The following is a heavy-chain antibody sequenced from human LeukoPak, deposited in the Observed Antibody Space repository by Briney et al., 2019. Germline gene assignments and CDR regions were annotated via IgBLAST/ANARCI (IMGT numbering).Heavy chain of an antibody. D-gene: IGHD3-3*01. V-gene: IGHV1-69*06. CDR1: GYSFTSNV. CDR2: IIPIFGTA. CDR3: ARVLQGLRLLEWGSHYYYMDV. Sequence: SVKVSCKASGYSFTSNVISWVRQAPGQGLEWMGGIIPIFGTANYAQKFQGRVTITADKSTSTAYMELSSLRSEDTAVYYCARVLQGLRLLEWGSHYYYMDVWGKGTTVTVSS. J-gene: IGHJ6*03.